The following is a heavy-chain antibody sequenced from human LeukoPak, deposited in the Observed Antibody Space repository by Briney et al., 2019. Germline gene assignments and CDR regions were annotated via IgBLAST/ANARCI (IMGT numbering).Heavy chain of an antibody. CDR1: GDSISNSNW. D-gene: IGHD5-18*01. CDR3: ARVLRGYNYGPFDY. Sequence: PSETLSLTCAVSGDSISNSNWWSWVRQPPGKGLEWIGEIYDSGSTNYNPSLKSRVTISVDKSKNQFSLKLSSVTAADTAVYYCARVLRGYNYGPFDYWGQGTLVTVSS. J-gene: IGHJ4*02. V-gene: IGHV4-4*02. CDR2: IYDSGST.